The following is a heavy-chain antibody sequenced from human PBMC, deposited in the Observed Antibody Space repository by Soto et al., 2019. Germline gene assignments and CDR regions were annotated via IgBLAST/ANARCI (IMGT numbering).Heavy chain of an antibody. V-gene: IGHV4-4*07. CDR2: MFTTGST. D-gene: IGHD4-17*01. CDR3: ARDRGSLTTGDGTFDI. CDR1: GGSISRYY. J-gene: IGHJ3*02. Sequence: PSETLSLTCTASGGSISRYYWNWIRQPAGKGLEWIGRMFTTGSTDYNPSLKSRVTMSIDTSKNQFSLNLTSVTAADTAVYFCARDRGSLTTGDGTFDIWGPGTMVTVSS.